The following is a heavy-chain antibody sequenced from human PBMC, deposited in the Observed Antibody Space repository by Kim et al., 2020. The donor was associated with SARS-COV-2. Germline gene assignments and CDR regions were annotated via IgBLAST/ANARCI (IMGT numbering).Heavy chain of an antibody. J-gene: IGHJ6*02. CDR3: AKDETTGGVGYYYGMDV. Sequence: VKGRFTISRDNSKNTLYLQMNSLRAEDTAVYYCAKDETTGGVGYYYGMDVWGQGTTVTVSS. V-gene: IGHV3-23*01. D-gene: IGHD4-4*01.